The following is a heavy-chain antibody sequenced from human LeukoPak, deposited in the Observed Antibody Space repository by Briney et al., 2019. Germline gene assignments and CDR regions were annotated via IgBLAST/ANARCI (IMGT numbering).Heavy chain of an antibody. V-gene: IGHV1-69*05. J-gene: IGHJ5*02. CDR1: GGTFSSYA. CDR3: ARYSPSTGYSSGWPLPWFDP. CDR2: IIPIFGTA. D-gene: IGHD6-25*01. Sequence: PLASVKVSCKASGGTFSSYAISWVRQAPGQGLEWMGGIIPIFGTANYAQKFQGRVTITTDESTSTAYMELSSLRSEDTAVYYCARYSPSTGYSSGWPLPWFDPWGQGTLVTVSS.